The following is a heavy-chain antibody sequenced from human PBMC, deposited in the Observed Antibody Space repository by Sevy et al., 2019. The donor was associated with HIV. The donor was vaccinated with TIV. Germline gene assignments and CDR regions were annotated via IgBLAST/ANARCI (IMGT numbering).Heavy chain of an antibody. CDR2: IYTGGST. D-gene: IGHD3-22*01. Sequence: GGSLRLSCAASGFTVSSNYMTWVRQAPGKGLEWVSVIYTGGSTYYAESVKGRFTISRDNSKNTLYLQMNSLRTEDTAVYFCAGGRYDSSGSFDAFDIWGQGTMVTVSS. CDR1: GFTVSSNY. J-gene: IGHJ3*02. CDR3: AGGRYDSSGSFDAFDI. V-gene: IGHV3-53*01.